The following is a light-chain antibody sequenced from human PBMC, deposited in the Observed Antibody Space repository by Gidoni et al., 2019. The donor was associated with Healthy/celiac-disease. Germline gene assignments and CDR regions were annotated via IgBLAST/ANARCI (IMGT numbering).Light chain of an antibody. J-gene: IGLJ2*01. CDR2: YVS. Sequence: QSALTQPASVSGSSGQSITTSCTGTSSDVGGYNYVSWYQQHPGKAPKLMIYYVSNRPSGVSNRFSGSKSSNTASLTISGLQAEDEADYYCSSYTSSSTLVFGGGTKLTVL. CDR3: SSYTSSSTLV. V-gene: IGLV2-14*01. CDR1: SSDVGGYNY.